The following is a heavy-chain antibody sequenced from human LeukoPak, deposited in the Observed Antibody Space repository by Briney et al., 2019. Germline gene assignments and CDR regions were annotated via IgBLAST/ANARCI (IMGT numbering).Heavy chain of an antibody. CDR1: GGSISSSSYY. CDR3: ARQRVRSIAVAGTFFGY. D-gene: IGHD6-19*01. V-gene: IGHV4-39*01. Sequence: SETLPLTCTVSGGSISSSSYYWGWIRQPPGTGLEWIGSIYYSGSTYYNPSLKSRVTISVDTSKNQFSLKLSSVTAADTAVYYCARQRVRSIAVAGTFFGYWGQGTLVTVSS. J-gene: IGHJ4*02. CDR2: IYYSGST.